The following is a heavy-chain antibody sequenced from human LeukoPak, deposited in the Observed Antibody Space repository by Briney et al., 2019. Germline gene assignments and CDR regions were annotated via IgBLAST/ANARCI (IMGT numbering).Heavy chain of an antibody. Sequence: SETLSLTCTVSGGSISSGDSYWSWIRQPPGKGLEWIGYIYYSGSTYYNPSLKSRVTISVDTSKNQFSLKLSSVTAADTAVYYCARRGYSYGSYYFDYWGQGTLVTVSS. CDR1: GGSISSGDSY. CDR2: IYYSGST. CDR3: ARRGYSYGSYYFDY. J-gene: IGHJ4*02. D-gene: IGHD5-18*01. V-gene: IGHV4-30-4*01.